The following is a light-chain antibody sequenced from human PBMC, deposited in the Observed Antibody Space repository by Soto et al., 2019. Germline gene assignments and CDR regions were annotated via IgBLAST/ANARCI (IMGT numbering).Light chain of an antibody. CDR1: QSVSSSY. Sequence: EVVLTQSPVTLALSPGARATLSCRASQSVSSSYLAWYHQKPGQAPRLLIFGASSRATGISDRFSGSGSGTDFTLTISRLEPEDFAVYYCQQYGGSSWTFGQGTKVDIK. CDR3: QQYGGSSWT. J-gene: IGKJ1*01. V-gene: IGKV3-20*01. CDR2: GAS.